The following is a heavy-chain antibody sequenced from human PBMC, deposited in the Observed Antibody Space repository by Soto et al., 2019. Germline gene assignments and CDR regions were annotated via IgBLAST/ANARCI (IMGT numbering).Heavy chain of an antibody. Sequence: NPSETLSLTCTVSGGSISSGGYYWSWIRQHPGKGLEWIGYIYYSGSTYYNPSLKSRVTISVDTSKNQFSLKLSSVTAADTAVYYCARRGCSSTSCAGGYYYYYYMDVWGKGTTVTVSS. CDR1: GGSISSGGYY. J-gene: IGHJ6*03. V-gene: IGHV4-31*03. D-gene: IGHD2-2*01. CDR3: ARRGCSSTSCAGGYYYYYYMDV. CDR2: IYYSGST.